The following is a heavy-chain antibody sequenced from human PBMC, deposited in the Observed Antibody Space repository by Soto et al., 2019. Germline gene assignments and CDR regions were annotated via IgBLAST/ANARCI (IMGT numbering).Heavy chain of an antibody. CDR1: GFTVSSNY. V-gene: IGHV3-53*01. CDR2: IYSGGST. J-gene: IGHJ4*02. CDR3: AKVLRREYSDALTDDFDF. D-gene: IGHD3-3*01. Sequence: GGSLRLSCAASGFTVSSNYMSWVRQAPGKGLEWVSVIYSGGSTYYADSVKGRFTISRDNSGQTLHLQMTSLTVDDTAIYFCAKVLRREYSDALTDDFDFWGQGAMVTVSS.